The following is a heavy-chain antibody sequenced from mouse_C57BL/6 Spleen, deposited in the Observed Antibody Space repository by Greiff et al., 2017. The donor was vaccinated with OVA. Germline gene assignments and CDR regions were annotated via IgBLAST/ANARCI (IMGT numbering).Heavy chain of an antibody. CDR1: GYSFTGYF. D-gene: IGHD2-2*01. Sequence: VQLKQSGPELVKPGDSVKISCKASGYSFTGYFMNWVMQSHGKSLEWIGRINPYNGDTFYNQKFKGKATLTVDKSSSTAHMELRSLTSEDSAVYYCARTGGYDDYYAMDYWGQGTSVTVSS. CDR3: ARTGGYDDYYAMDY. CDR2: INPYNGDT. V-gene: IGHV1-20*01. J-gene: IGHJ4*01.